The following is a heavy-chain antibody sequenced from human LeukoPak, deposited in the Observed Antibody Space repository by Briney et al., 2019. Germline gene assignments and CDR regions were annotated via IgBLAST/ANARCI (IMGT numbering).Heavy chain of an antibody. Sequence: GASVKVSCKASGGTFSSYDINWVRQATGQGLEWMGWMNPNSGNTGYAQKFQGRVTMTRNTSISTAYMELSSLRSEDTAVYYCAKGNRSNWFDPWGQGTLVTVSS. V-gene: IGHV1-8*02. CDR1: GGTFSSYD. CDR3: AKGNRSNWFDP. J-gene: IGHJ5*02. CDR2: MNPNSGNT. D-gene: IGHD1-14*01.